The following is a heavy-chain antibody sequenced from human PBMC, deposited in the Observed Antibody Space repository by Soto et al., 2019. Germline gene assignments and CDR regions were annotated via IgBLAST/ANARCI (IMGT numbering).Heavy chain of an antibody. J-gene: IGHJ6*03. CDR1: GGSISSYY. D-gene: IGHD5-12*01. CDR2: ICYSGST. Sequence: PSETLSLTCTVSGGSISSYYWSWIRQPPGKGLEWIGYICYSGSTNYNPSLKSRVTISVDTSKNQFSLKLSSVTAADTAVYYCARHGVATSPRYYYYMDVWGKGTTVTVSS. CDR3: ARHGVATSPRYYYYMDV. V-gene: IGHV4-59*08.